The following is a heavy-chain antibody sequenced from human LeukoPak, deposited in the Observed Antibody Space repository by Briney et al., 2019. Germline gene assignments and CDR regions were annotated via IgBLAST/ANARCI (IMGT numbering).Heavy chain of an antibody. CDR2: IIPIFGTA. CDR1: GGTFSSYA. CDR3: ARYWYNSGWQGGFDY. J-gene: IGHJ4*02. V-gene: IGHV1-69*06. Sequence: SVKVSCKASGGTFSSYAISWVRQAPGQGLEWMGGIIPIFGTANYAQKFQGRVTITADKSTSTAYMELSSLRSEDTAVYYCARYWYNSGWQGGFDYWGQGTLVTVSS. D-gene: IGHD6-19*01.